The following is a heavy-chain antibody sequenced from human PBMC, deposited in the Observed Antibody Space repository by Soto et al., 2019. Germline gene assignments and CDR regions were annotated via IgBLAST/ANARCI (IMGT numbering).Heavy chain of an antibody. D-gene: IGHD6-13*01. CDR3: ARDGVGGGAAGISYYHHGMDV. CDR1: GGSISSSSYY. Sequence: SETLSLTCTVSGGSISSSSYYWGWIRQPPGKGLEWIGSICYSGSTYYNPSLQGRVTMTTDTSTSTAYMELRSLRSDDTAMYYCARDGVGGGAAGISYYHHGMDVWGQGTTVTVSS. V-gene: IGHV4-39*02. J-gene: IGHJ6*02. CDR2: ICYSGST.